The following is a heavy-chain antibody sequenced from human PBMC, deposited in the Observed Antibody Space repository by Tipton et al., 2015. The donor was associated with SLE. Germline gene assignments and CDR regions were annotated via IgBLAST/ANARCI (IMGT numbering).Heavy chain of an antibody. CDR2: IYTSGTT. J-gene: IGHJ6*03. CDR1: GGSISSGGYY. D-gene: IGHD5-12*01. CDR3: ARDRDLVAMGRGWNYYYYYMDV. Sequence: TLSLTCTVSGGSISSGGYYWSWIRQPAGKGLEWVGRIYTSGTTNYNPTLKSRVTISIDTSKNQFSLKLSSVTAADTAVYYCARDRDLVAMGRGWNYYYYYMDVWGKGTTVTVSS. V-gene: IGHV4-61*02.